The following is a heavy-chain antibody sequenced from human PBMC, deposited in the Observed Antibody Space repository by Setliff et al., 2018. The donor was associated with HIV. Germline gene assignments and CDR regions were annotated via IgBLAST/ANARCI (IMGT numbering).Heavy chain of an antibody. V-gene: IGHV1-18*01. CDR3: ARGMVVAATALAY. J-gene: IGHJ4*02. Sequence: ASVKVSCKVSGYTFITYAISWVRQAPGQGLEWMGWTSAYNGNTNYAQKVQGRVTMTTDPSTSTAYMELRSLRSDDTAVYYCARGMVVAATALAYWGQGTLVTVSS. D-gene: IGHD2-15*01. CDR2: TSAYNGNT. CDR1: GYTFITYA.